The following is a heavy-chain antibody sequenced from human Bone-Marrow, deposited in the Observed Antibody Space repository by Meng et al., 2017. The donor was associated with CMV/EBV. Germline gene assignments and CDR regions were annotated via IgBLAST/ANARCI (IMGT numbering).Heavy chain of an antibody. CDR3: AKEFLAGRHYNFGMDV. D-gene: IGHD6-6*01. V-gene: IGHV3-33*06. CDR1: GFTFSAYG. CDR2: MWYDGSNK. Sequence: GGSLRLSCAASGFTFSAYGMHWVRQAPGKGVEWVAVMWYDGSNKYYADSVKGRFTISRDNSKNTLYLQMDSLRTEDTAVYYCAKEFLAGRHYNFGMDVWGQGTTVTVSS. J-gene: IGHJ6*02.